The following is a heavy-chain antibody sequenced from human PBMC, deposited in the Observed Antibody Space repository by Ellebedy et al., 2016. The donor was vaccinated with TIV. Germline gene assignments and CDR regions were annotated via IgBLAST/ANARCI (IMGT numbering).Heavy chain of an antibody. D-gene: IGHD3-9*01. V-gene: IGHV4-39*07. CDR3: ATILTGYYRPYYYYGMDV. CDR2: INHSGST. J-gene: IGHJ6*02. CDR1: GGSISSSGYY. Sequence: SETLSLTXTVSGGSISSSGYYWSWIRQPPGKGLEWIGEINHSGSTNYNPSLKSRVTISVDTSKNQFSLKLSSVTAADTAVYYCATILTGYYRPYYYYGMDVWGQGTTVTVSS.